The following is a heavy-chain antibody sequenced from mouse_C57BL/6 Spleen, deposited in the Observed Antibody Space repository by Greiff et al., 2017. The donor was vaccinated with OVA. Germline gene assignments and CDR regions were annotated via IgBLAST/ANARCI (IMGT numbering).Heavy chain of an antibody. CDR3: ARSGDSSGPLSMDY. J-gene: IGHJ4*01. CDR2: INPNYGTT. D-gene: IGHD3-2*02. Sequence: VQLQQSGPELVKPGASVKISCKASGYSFTDYNMNWVKQSNGKSLEWIGVINPNYGTTSYNQKFKGKATLTADQSSSTAYMQLTSLTSEDSAVYYCARSGDSSGPLSMDYWGQGTSVTVSS. CDR1: GYSFTDYN. V-gene: IGHV1-39*01.